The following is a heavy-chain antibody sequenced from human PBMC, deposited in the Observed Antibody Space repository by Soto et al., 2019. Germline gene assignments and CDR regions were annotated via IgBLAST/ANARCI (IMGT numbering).Heavy chain of an antibody. CDR1: GFTFSSYG. D-gene: IGHD3-3*01. J-gene: IGHJ6*02. Sequence: GGSLRLSCAASGFTFSSYGMHWVRQAPGKGLEWVAVISYDGSNKYYADSVKGRFTISRDNSKNTLYLQMNSLRAEDTAVYYCAKEQRFLEWLLWQREYYGMDVWGQGTTVTVSS. CDR2: ISYDGSNK. CDR3: AKEQRFLEWLLWQREYYGMDV. V-gene: IGHV3-30*18.